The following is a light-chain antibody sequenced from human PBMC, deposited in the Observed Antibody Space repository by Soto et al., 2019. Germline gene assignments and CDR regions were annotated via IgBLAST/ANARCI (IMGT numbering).Light chain of an antibody. Sequence: EIVLTQSPGTLSLSPGERATLSCRASQSVSSSYLAWYQQKPGEAPRLLIYGASSRATGIADRFSGSGSGTDFPLTIISREPEDFAVYYCQQYGSAPPRTFGQGTKVEIK. CDR2: GAS. V-gene: IGKV3-20*01. J-gene: IGKJ1*01. CDR3: QQYGSAPPRT. CDR1: QSVSSSY.